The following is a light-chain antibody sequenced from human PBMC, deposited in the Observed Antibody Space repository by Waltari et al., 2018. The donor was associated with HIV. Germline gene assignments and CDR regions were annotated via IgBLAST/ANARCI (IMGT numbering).Light chain of an antibody. CDR3: QVWDNNSAV. Sequence: SYELTQPSSMSVSPGQTASITCSGDTLGDKYVCWYQQRPGQSPVMVIYQDSERPSGVPERFSGSNSGNTATLTISGTQPLDEADYYCQVWDNNSAVFGGGTKVTVL. CDR2: QDS. J-gene: IGLJ2*01. CDR1: TLGDKY. V-gene: IGLV3-1*01.